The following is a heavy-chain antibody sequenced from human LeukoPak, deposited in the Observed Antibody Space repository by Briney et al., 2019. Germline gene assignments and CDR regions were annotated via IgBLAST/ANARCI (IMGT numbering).Heavy chain of an antibody. CDR2: MNPNSGNT. Sequence: ASVKVSCKASGYTFTSYDINWVRQATGQGLEWMGWMNPNSGNTGYAQKFQGRVTITRNTSISTAYMELSSLRSEDTAVYYRARAPVTNYYYYYYYYMDVWGKGTTVTVSS. D-gene: IGHD4/OR15-4a*01. CDR1: GYTFTSYD. CDR3: ARAPVTNYYYYYYYYMDV. V-gene: IGHV1-8*03. J-gene: IGHJ6*03.